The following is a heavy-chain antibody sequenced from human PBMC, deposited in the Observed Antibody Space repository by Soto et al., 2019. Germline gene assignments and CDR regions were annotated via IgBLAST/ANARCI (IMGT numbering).Heavy chain of an antibody. J-gene: IGHJ6*02. Sequence: QVQLQESGPGLVKPSETLSLTCTVSGGPVTSGPYYWNWLRPAPRKVLGWIGYIYYRGTTNYNPPHKPRLTIPVATSNNQSSLNLSSVTAADTAVYYCARACTAYHVMTGYYNYSGMDDWGLGTTVTVSS. V-gene: IGHV4-61*01. CDR1: GGPVTSGPYY. CDR3: ARACTAYHVMTGYYNYSGMDD. CDR2: IYYRGTT. D-gene: IGHD3-9*01.